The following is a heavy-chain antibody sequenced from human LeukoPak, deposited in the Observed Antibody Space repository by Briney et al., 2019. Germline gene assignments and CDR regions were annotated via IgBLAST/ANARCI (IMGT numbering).Heavy chain of an antibody. D-gene: IGHD2-2*01. CDR3: VQGLGYFRSTSCYEDY. CDR1: GYTFTGYY. Sequence: ASVKVSCKASGYTFTGYYMHWVRQAPGQGLEWMGRINPNSGGTNYAQKFQGRVTMTRDTSISTAYMELSRLRSDDTAVYYRVQGLGYFRSTSCYEDYWGQGTLVTVSA. CDR2: INPNSGGT. J-gene: IGHJ4*02. V-gene: IGHV1-2*06.